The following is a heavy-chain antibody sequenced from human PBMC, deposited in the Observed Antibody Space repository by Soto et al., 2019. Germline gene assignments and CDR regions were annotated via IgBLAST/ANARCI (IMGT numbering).Heavy chain of an antibody. CDR1: GYTFTDHY. CDR3: AKDPNIVVVPAATGGMDV. CDR2: INPNSGGT. J-gene: IGHJ6*02. Sequence: ASVKVSCKASGYTFTDHYMHWVRQAPGQGLEWMGWINPNSGGTNYAQKFQGRVTMTRVTSISTAYMELSSLRSDDTALYYCAKDPNIVVVPAATGGMDVRGQGTTVTVSS. D-gene: IGHD2-2*01. V-gene: IGHV1-2*02.